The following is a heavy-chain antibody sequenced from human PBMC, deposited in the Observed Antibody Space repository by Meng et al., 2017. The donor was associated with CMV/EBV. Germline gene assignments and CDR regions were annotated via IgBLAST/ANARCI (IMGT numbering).Heavy chain of an antibody. CDR2: IYHSGST. V-gene: IGHV4-39*07. CDR3: ARKYYDFWSGYWGYGMDV. J-gene: IGHJ6*02. D-gene: IGHD3-3*01. Sequence: SETLSLTCTVSGGSVSSGSYYWSWIRQPPGQGLEWIGEIYHSGSTNYNPSLKSRVTISVDKSKNQFSLKLSSVTAADKAVYYCARKYYDFWSGYWGYGMDVWGQGTTVTVSS. CDR1: GGSVSSGSYY.